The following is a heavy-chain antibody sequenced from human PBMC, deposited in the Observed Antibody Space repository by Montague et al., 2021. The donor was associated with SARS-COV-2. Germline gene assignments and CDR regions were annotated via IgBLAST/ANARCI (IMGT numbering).Heavy chain of an antibody. Sequence: SETLSLTCTVSGGSVSSNRDSWGWIRPPPGRGLEWIVTFSDSGSTYSNPSLNKRVSISRDTSRIHFSLKLTSVTTAATAVYYCARNDIFVNWFDPWGQGALVTVSS. CDR1: GGSVSSNRDS. D-gene: IGHD3-9*01. CDR3: ARNDIFVNWFDP. V-gene: IGHV4-39*02. CDR2: FSDSGST. J-gene: IGHJ5*02.